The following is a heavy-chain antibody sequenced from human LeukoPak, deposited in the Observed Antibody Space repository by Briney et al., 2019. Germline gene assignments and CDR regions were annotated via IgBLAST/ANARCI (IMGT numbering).Heavy chain of an antibody. CDR3: ARAAYCSSTSCYRSYGLDV. V-gene: IGHV3-23*01. D-gene: IGHD2-2*01. CDR1: GLTFSTYA. Sequence: PGGSLRLSCAASGLTFSTYAMSWVRQPPGKGLNWVSVIIGIGTSTYYADSVKGRFTISRDNSKNTLYLQMNSLRADDTAVFYCARAAYCSSTSCYRSYGLDVWGQGTTVTVSS. J-gene: IGHJ6*02. CDR2: IIGIGTST.